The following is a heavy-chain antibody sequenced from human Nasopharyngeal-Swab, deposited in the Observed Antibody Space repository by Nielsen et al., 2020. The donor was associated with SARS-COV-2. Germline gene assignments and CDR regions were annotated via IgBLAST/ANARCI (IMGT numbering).Heavy chain of an antibody. V-gene: IGHV3-21*01. Sequence: GGSLRLSCTASGFTFSTYSMNWVRQAPGKGLEWVSSISGTSTYIYYADSVKGRFTVSRDNARNSLYLKMNSLTGDDTAVYYCARDLVSSWRTIGNWYFDLWGRGTLVTVSS. CDR1: GFTFSTYS. CDR3: ARDLVSSWRTIGNWYFDL. D-gene: IGHD6-13*01. J-gene: IGHJ2*01. CDR2: ISGTSTYI.